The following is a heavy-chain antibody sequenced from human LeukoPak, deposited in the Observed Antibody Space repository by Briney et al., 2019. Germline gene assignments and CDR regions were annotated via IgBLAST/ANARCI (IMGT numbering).Heavy chain of an antibody. CDR1: GFTLSSYS. J-gene: IGHJ3*02. V-gene: IGHV3-23*01. Sequence: PGGSLRLSCAASGFTLSSYSMSWVRQAPGKGLEWVSGISDDGSSTYYADPMKGRFTISRDNSKHSLFLQMNSLRAEDTAKYYCAKVLITIPGVVRYDAFDIWGQGTLVTVSS. CDR2: ISDDGSST. D-gene: IGHD3-3*01. CDR3: AKVLITIPGVVRYDAFDI.